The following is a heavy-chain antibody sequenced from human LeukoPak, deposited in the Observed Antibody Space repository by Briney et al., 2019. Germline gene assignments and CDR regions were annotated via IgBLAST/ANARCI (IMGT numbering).Heavy chain of an antibody. CDR3: ARTSLANFWSGYYPFDY. D-gene: IGHD3-3*01. CDR1: GGSISSSNW. J-gene: IGHJ4*02. V-gene: IGHV4-4*02. CDR2: IYHSGST. Sequence: SETPSLTCAVSGGSISSSNWWSWVRQPPGKGLEWIGEIYHSGSTNYNPSLKSRVTISVDKSKNQFSLKLSSVTAADTAVYYCARTSLANFWSGYYPFDYWGQGTLVTVSS.